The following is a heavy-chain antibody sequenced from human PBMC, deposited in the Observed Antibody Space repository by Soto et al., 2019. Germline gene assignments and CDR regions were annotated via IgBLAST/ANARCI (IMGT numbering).Heavy chain of an antibody. Sequence: QVQLVQSGAEVKKPGASVKVSCKASGYTFTSYHINWVRQATGEGLEYLRWMNPNSGNTAYVQKFQGRVTMTWDTSITTDYMELSSLRSEDTAVYFCARGIKNGAYSRWFDPWGQGTLVTVSS. CDR3: ARGIKNGAYSRWFDP. V-gene: IGHV1-8*01. J-gene: IGHJ5*02. CDR1: GYTFTSYH. D-gene: IGHD4-17*01. CDR2: MNPNSGNT.